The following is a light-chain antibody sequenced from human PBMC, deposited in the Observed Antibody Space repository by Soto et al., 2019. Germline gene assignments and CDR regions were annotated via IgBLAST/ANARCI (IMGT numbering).Light chain of an antibody. CDR2: EAS. Sequence: DIQMTQSPSTLSASVGDRVTITCRASQIISTWLAWYQQKPGKAPNLLMYEASILKSGIPSTFSGSGSGTEFTLTISNLQPDDSATHYCQQYGSYPYTFGQGTKLEIK. V-gene: IGKV1-5*03. CDR3: QQYGSYPYT. CDR1: QIISTW. J-gene: IGKJ2*01.